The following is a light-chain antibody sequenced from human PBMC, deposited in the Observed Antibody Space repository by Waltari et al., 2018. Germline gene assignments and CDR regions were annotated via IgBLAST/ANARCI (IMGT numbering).Light chain of an antibody. CDR3: QQSYTHPRT. V-gene: IGKV1-39*01. CDR2: DAA. CDR1: QSIINY. Sequence: DIQMTQSQSSLSASVGDRVTITCRASQSIINYLNWYQPRPGKGPKALIYDAANLPSGVPSRFSGSGSGTHFSLTISSLQPEDFATYYCQQSYTHPRTFGQGTRVEIQ. J-gene: IGKJ1*01.